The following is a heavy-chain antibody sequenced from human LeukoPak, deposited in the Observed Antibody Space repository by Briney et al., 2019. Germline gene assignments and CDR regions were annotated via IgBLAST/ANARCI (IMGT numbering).Heavy chain of an antibody. V-gene: IGHV3-21*01. CDR1: GFTFSSYS. D-gene: IGHD3-22*01. Sequence: PGGSLRLSCAASGFTFSSYSMNWVRQAPGKGLEWVSSISSSSSYIYYADSVKGRFTISRDNAKNSLYLQMNSLRAEDTAVYYCARASMIGYYFDYWGQGTLVTVSS. CDR3: ARASMIGYYFDY. J-gene: IGHJ4*02. CDR2: ISSSSSYI.